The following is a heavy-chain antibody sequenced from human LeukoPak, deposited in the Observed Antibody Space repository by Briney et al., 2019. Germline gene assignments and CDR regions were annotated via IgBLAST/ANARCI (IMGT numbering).Heavy chain of an antibody. CDR3: ARSPVGAGYWGYYFDY. CDR1: GVTFSSYA. J-gene: IGHJ4*02. CDR2: ISSNGGST. V-gene: IGHV3-64*01. D-gene: IGHD1-26*01. Sequence: GGSLRLSYAASGVTFSSYAMPWVRQAPGRGLEYVTAISSNGGSTYYANSVKGRFTISRDNSKNTLYLQMGSLRAEDMAVYYCARSPVGAGYWGYYFDYWGQGTLVTVSS.